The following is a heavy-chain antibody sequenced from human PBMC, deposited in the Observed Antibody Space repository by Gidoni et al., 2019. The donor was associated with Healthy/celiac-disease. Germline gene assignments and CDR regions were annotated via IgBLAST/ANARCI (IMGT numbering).Heavy chain of an antibody. CDR1: GGFISSYY. V-gene: IGHV4-59*01. D-gene: IGHD5-12*01. Sequence: QVQLQESGPGLVKPSETMSLTCTVSGGFISSYYWRWIRQPPEKGLEWIGYIYYSGSTNYNPSLESRVTISVDTSKNQFSLKLSSVTAADTAVYYCAREYSGYFLFWGQGTLVTVSS. CDR2: IYYSGST. CDR3: AREYSGYFLF. J-gene: IGHJ4*02.